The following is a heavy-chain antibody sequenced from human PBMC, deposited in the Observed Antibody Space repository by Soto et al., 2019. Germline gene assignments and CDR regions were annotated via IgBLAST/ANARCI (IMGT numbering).Heavy chain of an antibody. V-gene: IGHV5-51*01. CDR1: AYSFTSYW. CDR2: IYPGDSDT. D-gene: IGHD1-26*01. Sequence: GESLKISCKGSAYSFTSYWIGWVRQMPGKGLEWMGIIYPGDSDTRYSPSFQGQVTISADKSISTAYLQWSSLKASDTAMYYCARHLKIVGAPRTYYYYCMDFWYQGTTRTV. CDR3: ARHLKIVGAPRTYYYYCMDF. J-gene: IGHJ6*02.